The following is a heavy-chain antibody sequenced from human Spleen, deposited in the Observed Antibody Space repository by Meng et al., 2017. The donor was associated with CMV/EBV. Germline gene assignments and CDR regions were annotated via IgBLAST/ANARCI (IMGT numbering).Heavy chain of an antibody. CDR2: ISVYNGNT. CDR1: GYTFTSYG. V-gene: IGHV1-18*04. D-gene: IGHD2-2*01. CDR3: ARGRGAVVVVPAAIGNYYYGMDV. Sequence: ASVKVSCKASGYTFTSYGISWVRQAPGQGLEWMGWISVYNGNTNYAQKLQGRVTMATDTSTSTAYLELRSLRSEDTAVYYCARGRGAVVVVPAAIGNYYYGMDVWGQGTTVTVSS. J-gene: IGHJ6*02.